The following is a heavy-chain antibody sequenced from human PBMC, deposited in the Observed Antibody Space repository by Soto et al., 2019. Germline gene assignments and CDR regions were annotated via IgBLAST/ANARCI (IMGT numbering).Heavy chain of an antibody. CDR3: ARDQATYYDFWSAYYIY. CDR2: ISSSGSTI. CDR1: GFTFSNYY. J-gene: IGHJ4*02. Sequence: QVQLVESGGGLVKPGGSLRLSCAASGFTFSNYYMSWIRQAPGKALEWVSYISSSGSTIYYADSVKGRFTISRDNAKNSLYLQMNSLRAEDTAVYYCARDQATYYDFWSAYYIYWGQGTLVTVSS. D-gene: IGHD3-3*01. V-gene: IGHV3-11*01.